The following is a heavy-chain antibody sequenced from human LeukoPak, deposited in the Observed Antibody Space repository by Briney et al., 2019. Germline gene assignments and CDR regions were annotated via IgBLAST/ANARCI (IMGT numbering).Heavy chain of an antibody. CDR3: ARALNILTFDY. V-gene: IGHV3-30*04. Sequence: GGSLRLSCAASGFTFSSYAMHWVRQAPGKGLEWVAVISYDGSNKYYADSVKGRFTTSRDNSKNTLYLQMNSLRAEDTAVYYCARALNILTFDYWGQGTLVTVSS. CDR1: GFTFSSYA. J-gene: IGHJ4*02. CDR2: ISYDGSNK. D-gene: IGHD3-9*01.